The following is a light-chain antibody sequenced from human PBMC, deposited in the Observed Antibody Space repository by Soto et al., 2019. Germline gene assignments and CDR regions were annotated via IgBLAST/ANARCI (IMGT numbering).Light chain of an antibody. J-gene: IGKJ5*01. CDR1: QDINKN. CDR3: QQYENLPT. V-gene: IGKV1-33*01. Sequence: DIEMTQSPSSLSASVGDRIAVTCHASQDINKNLIWYQQKPGKAPKLLIYDASDLETGVPSRFSGSGSGTGFTFTISSLQPEDIATYYCQQYENLPTFGQGTRLEIK. CDR2: DAS.